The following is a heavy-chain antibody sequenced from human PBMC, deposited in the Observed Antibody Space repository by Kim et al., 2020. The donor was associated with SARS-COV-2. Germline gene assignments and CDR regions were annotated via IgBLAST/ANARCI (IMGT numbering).Heavy chain of an antibody. CDR1: GFTFSSYS. Sequence: GGSLRLSCAASGFTFSSYSMNWVRQAPGKGLEWVSSISSSSSYIYYADSVKGRFTISRDNAKNSLYLQMNSLRAEDTAVYYCARDLMSGGWFGELRNYYYYGMDVWGQGTTVTVSS. CDR2: ISSSSSYI. CDR3: ARDLMSGGWFGELRNYYYYGMDV. D-gene: IGHD3-10*01. V-gene: IGHV3-21*01. J-gene: IGHJ6*02.